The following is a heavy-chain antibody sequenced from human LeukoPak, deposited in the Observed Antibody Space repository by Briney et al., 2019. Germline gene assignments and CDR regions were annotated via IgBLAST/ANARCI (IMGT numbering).Heavy chain of an antibody. CDR3: ARSHDPPGYCRY. D-gene: IGHD2-15*01. CDR1: GFTFSSYA. J-gene: IGHJ4*02. V-gene: IGHV3-30*04. CDR2: ISYDGSNK. Sequence: GGSLRLSCAASGFTFSSYAMHWVRQAPGKGLEWVAVISYDGSNKYYADSVKGRFTISRDNSKNTLYLQMNSLRAEDTAVYYCARSHDPPGYCRYWGQGTLVTVSS.